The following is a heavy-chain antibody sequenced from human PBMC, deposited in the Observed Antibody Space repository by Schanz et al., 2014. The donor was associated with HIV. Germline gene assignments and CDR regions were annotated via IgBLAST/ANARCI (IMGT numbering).Heavy chain of an antibody. J-gene: IGHJ6*02. CDR3: AKGGRDILSYYGMDV. CDR1: GFTFSSYA. Sequence: EVQLLESGGGLVQPWGSLRLSCAASGFTFSSYAMSWVRQAPGKGLEWVSVISDSGGSTYYADSVKGRFTISRDNSKNTLYLQMNSLRAEDTAVYYCAKGGRDILSYYGMDVWGQGTTVTVSS. D-gene: IGHD2-15*01. V-gene: IGHV3-23*01. CDR2: ISDSGGST.